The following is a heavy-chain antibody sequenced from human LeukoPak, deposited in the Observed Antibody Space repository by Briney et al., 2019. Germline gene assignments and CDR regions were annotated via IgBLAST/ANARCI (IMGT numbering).Heavy chain of an antibody. D-gene: IGHD3-10*02. CDR3: AELGITMIGGV. J-gene: IGHJ6*04. CDR2: ISSSGRTI. V-gene: IGHV3-48*03. CDR1: GFTFSSYE. Sequence: GGSLRLSCAASGFTFSSYEMNWVRQAPGKGLEWVSYISSSGRTIYYADSVKGRLPIPRDNAKNSLYLQMNSLRAEDTAVYYCAELGITMIGGVWGKGTTVTISS.